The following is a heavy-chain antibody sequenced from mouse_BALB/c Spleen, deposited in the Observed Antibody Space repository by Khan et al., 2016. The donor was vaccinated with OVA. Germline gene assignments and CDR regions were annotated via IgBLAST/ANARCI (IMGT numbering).Heavy chain of an antibody. J-gene: IGHJ3*01. D-gene: IGHD1-1*01. Sequence: EVELVESGGDLVKPGGSLKLSCSASGFTFSTYAMSWVRQTPEKRLEWVATISSGGDNIYYPDSVKGRFTISRDNAKNTLYLQMSSLRSEDTAMYYCARHSYGPFAYWGQGTLVTVSA. V-gene: IGHV5-9-3*01. CDR1: GFTFSTYA. CDR2: ISSGGDNI. CDR3: ARHSYGPFAY.